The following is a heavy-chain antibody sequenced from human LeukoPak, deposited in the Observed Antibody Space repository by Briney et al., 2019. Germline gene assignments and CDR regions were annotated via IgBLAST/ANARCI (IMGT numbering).Heavy chain of an antibody. CDR1: GYTFTDYY. V-gene: IGHV1-2*02. CDR3: ARDGYYDSSGYYDAFDI. CDR2: IIPNSGGT. J-gene: IGHJ3*02. D-gene: IGHD3-22*01. Sequence: ASVKVSCKASGYTFTDYYMHWVRQAPGQGLEWMGWIIPNSGGTNYAQNFQGRVTLTGDTSISTAYMELRSLRSDDTAVYYCARDGYYDSSGYYDAFDIWGQGTMVTVSS.